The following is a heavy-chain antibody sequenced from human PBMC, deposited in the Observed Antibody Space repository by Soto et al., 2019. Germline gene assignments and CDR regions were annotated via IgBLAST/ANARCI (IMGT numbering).Heavy chain of an antibody. J-gene: IGHJ6*02. V-gene: IGHV3-30*18. D-gene: IGHD3-22*01. CDR1: GFTFSSYG. CDR3: AKDRRVITGRGGMDV. Sequence: QVQLVESGGGVVQPGRSLRLSCAASGFTFSSYGMHWVRQAPGKGLEWVAVISYDGSNKYYADSVKGRFTISGDNSKNQLYLQMNSLRAEDKAVYYCAKDRRVITGRGGMDVWGQGTTVTVSS. CDR2: ISYDGSNK.